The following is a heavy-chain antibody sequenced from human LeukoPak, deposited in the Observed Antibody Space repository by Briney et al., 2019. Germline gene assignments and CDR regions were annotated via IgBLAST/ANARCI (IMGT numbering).Heavy chain of an antibody. CDR3: AKDYDFWSGYYDY. CDR2: IFGDNST. D-gene: IGHD3-3*01. CDR1: GLTVRSNY. Sequence: GGSLRLSCAASGLTVRSNYMNWVRQAPGKGLEWVSLIFGDNSTHYADSVRGRFSISRDNSKNSLYLQMNSLKVEDTAVYYCAKDYDFWSGYYDYWGQGTLVTVSS. J-gene: IGHJ4*02. V-gene: IGHV3-53*01.